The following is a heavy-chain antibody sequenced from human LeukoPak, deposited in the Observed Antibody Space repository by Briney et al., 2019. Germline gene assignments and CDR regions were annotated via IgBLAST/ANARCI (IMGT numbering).Heavy chain of an antibody. CDR1: GFTFSSYA. J-gene: IGHJ4*02. CDR3: AGRGSGSYFDY. V-gene: IGHV3-23*01. D-gene: IGHD3-10*01. CDR2: ISGSGGST. Sequence: GGSLRLSCAASGFTFSSYATSWVRQAPGKGLEWVSAISGSGGSTYYADSVKGRFTISRDNSKNTLYLQMYSLRAEDTAVYYCAGRGSGSYFDYWGQGTLVTVSS.